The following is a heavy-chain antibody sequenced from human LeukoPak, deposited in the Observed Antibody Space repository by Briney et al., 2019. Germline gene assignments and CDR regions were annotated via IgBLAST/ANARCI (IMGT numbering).Heavy chain of an antibody. CDR1: GGSISIYY. D-gene: IGHD3-3*01. J-gene: IGHJ4*02. Sequence: NPSETLSLTCTVSGGSISIYYWSWIRQPPGKGLEWIGYTYNSGSTNYNPSLKSRVTISVDTSKNQFSLKLSSVTAADTAVYYCARGVTIFGVVSFDYWGQGTLVTVSS. V-gene: IGHV4-59*12. CDR2: TYNSGST. CDR3: ARGVTIFGVVSFDY.